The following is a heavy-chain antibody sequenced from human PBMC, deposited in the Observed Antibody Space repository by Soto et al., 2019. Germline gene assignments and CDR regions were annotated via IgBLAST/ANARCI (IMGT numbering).Heavy chain of an antibody. J-gene: IGHJ4*02. CDR3: ARDPQGSYCYIDY. CDR1: GFTFSNYA. V-gene: IGHV3-30-3*01. Sequence: PGGSLRLSCAASGFTFSNYAIHWVRQAPGKGLEWVTIISKDGNSKHYADSVKGRFTISRDSSKNTLFLQMNSLRAEDTAVYYCARDPQGSYCYIDYWGQGTPVTVSS. D-gene: IGHD3-10*01. CDR2: ISKDGNSK.